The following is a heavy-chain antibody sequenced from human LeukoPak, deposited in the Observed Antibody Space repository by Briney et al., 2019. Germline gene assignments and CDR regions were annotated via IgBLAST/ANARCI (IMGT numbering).Heavy chain of an antibody. D-gene: IGHD3-3*01. CDR3: ASNEVEDFWSGWGAHYYYMDV. CDR1: GGSISSGGYY. J-gene: IGHJ6*03. Sequence: SETLSLTCTVSGGSISSGGYYWSWIRQPPGKGLEWIGYIYHSGSTYYNPSLKSRVTISVDRSKNQFSLKLSSVTAADTAVYYCASNEVEDFWSGWGAHYYYMDVWGKGTTVTVSS. V-gene: IGHV4-30-2*01. CDR2: IYHSGST.